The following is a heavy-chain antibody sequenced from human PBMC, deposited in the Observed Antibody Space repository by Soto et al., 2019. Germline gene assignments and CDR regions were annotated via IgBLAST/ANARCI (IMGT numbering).Heavy chain of an antibody. D-gene: IGHD6-13*01. CDR3: AKRLGYSSSWYYFDY. J-gene: IGHJ4*02. CDR1: GFTFSSYA. Sequence: VQLLESGGGLVQPGGSLRLSCIASGFTFSSYALSWVRQAPGKGLEWVSAISAGGGSTYYADSVKGRFTISRDNSKNTLYLQMNSLRAEDTAVYYCAKRLGYSSSWYYFDYWGQGTLVTVSS. V-gene: IGHV3-23*01. CDR2: ISAGGGST.